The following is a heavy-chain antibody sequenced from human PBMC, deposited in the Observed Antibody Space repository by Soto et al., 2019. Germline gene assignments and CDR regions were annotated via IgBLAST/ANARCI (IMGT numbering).Heavy chain of an antibody. D-gene: IGHD3-3*01. CDR3: AKGNRFDFWTS. V-gene: IGHV1-8*01. CDR2: MTPNSGDT. Sequence: GASVKVSCKVSGYTLTELSMHWVRQASGQGLEWMGWMTPNSGDTGYAQKFQGRVTTARNTSIGTAYMELSSLRSDDTAMYYCAKGNRFDFWTSGGQGPPVTVSS. CDR1: GYTLTELS. J-gene: IGHJ4*02.